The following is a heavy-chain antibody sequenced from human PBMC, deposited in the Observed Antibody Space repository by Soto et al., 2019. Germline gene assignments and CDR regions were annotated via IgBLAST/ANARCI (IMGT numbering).Heavy chain of an antibody. V-gene: IGHV3-33*01. J-gene: IGHJ4*02. D-gene: IGHD1-1*01. Sequence: QVQLVESGGGVVQPGRSLRLSCATSGFTFNDYGFHWVRQAPGKGLEWVAVIWYDGSKTLYADFVKGRATISRDDSKNTLYLQMDNLRAEDTAVYHCARDLGSTNYYFDYWGLGTLVIVSS. CDR2: IWYDGSKT. CDR1: GFTFNDYG. CDR3: ARDLGSTNYYFDY.